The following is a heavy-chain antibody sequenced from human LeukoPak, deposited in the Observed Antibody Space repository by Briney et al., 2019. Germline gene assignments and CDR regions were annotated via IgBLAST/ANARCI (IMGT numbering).Heavy chain of an antibody. J-gene: IGHJ4*02. CDR1: GFTFSSYG. V-gene: IGHV3-30*03. CDR3: ARVRADSSGHDIDY. CDR2: ISYDGSNK. Sequence: GRSLRLSCAASGFTFSSYGMHWVRQAPGKGLEWVAVISYDGSNKYYADSVKGRFTISRDNSKNTLYLQMNSLRAEDTAVYYCARVRADSSGHDIDYWGQGTLVTVSS. D-gene: IGHD3-22*01.